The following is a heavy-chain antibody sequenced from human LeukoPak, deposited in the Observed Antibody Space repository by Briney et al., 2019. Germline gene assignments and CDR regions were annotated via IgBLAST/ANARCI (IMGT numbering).Heavy chain of an antibody. CDR2: IWYDGSNK. D-gene: IGHD2-2*01. V-gene: IGHV3-33*01. J-gene: IGHJ5*02. CDR3: ARDRFYYSSTSCPRRWFDP. Sequence: GGSLRLSCAASGFTFSSYGMHWVRQAPGKGLEWVAVIWYDGSNKYYADSVKGRFTISRDNSKNTLYLQMNSLRAEDTAVYYCARDRFYYSSTSCPRRWFDPWGQGTLVTVSS. CDR1: GFTFSSYG.